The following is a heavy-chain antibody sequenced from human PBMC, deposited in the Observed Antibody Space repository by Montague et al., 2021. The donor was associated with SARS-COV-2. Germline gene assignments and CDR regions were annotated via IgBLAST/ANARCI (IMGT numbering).Heavy chain of an antibody. J-gene: IGHJ4*02. Sequence: SETLSLTCNVSGDSITNTRYFWGWIRQPPGKALEWIGCIYHNGKTYYNPSLERRALLSIDTSKNQFSLRLSSVIASDTAVYYCAVELNYFFDYWGQGFLVSVSS. D-gene: IGHD1-7*01. CDR2: IYHNGKT. CDR3: AVELNYFFDY. CDR1: GDSITNTRYF. V-gene: IGHV4-39*01.